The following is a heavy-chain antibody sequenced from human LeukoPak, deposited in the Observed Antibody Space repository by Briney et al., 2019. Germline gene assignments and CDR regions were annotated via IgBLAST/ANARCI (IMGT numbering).Heavy chain of an antibody. V-gene: IGHV3-21*01. CDR1: GFTFSSYS. CDR3: VREGGSGWYSGWFDP. Sequence: GGSLRLSCAASGFTFSSYSMNWVRQAPGKGLEWVSSISSSSSYIYYADSVKGRFTISRDNAKNYLYLQMKSLRAEDTAVYYCVREGGSGWYSGWFDPWGQGTLVTVSS. D-gene: IGHD6-19*01. J-gene: IGHJ5*02. CDR2: ISSSSSYI.